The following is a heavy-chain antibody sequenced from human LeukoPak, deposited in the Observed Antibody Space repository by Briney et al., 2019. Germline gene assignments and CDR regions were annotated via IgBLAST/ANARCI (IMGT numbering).Heavy chain of an antibody. J-gene: IGHJ4*02. D-gene: IGHD5-18*01. CDR3: ARAAFQRGYSYGY. V-gene: IGHV3-64*01. Sequence: GGSLRLSCAASGFTFSSYAMHWVRQAPGKGLEYVSAISSNGGSTYYANSVKGRFTISRDNSKNTLYLQMNSLRAEDTAVYYCARAAFQRGYSYGYWGQGTLVTVSS. CDR1: GFTFSSYA. CDR2: ISSNGGST.